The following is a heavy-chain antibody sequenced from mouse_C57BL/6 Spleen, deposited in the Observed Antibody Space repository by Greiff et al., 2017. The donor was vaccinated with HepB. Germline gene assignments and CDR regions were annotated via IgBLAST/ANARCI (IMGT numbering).Heavy chain of an antibody. CDR1: GYTFTSYG. V-gene: IGHV1-81*01. J-gene: IGHJ1*03. CDR3: ARSGGLLPYWYFDV. Sequence: VKVVESGAELARPGASVKLSCKASGYTFTSYGISWVKQRTGQGLEWIGEIYPRSGNTYYNEKFKGKATLTADKSSSTAYMELRSLTSEDSAVYFCARSGGLLPYWYFDVWGTGTTVTVSS. CDR2: IYPRSGNT. D-gene: IGHD1-1*01.